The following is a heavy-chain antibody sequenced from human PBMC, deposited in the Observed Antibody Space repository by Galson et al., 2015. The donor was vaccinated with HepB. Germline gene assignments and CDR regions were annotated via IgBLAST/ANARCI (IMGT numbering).Heavy chain of an antibody. CDR1: GFRFTKYS. V-gene: IGHV3-23*01. Sequence: SLRLSCATSGFRFTKYSMSWVRQAPGKGLQWVSAITGGGERPYYADSVKGRFTTSRDSSSNTVFLLMTSLRVDDTAGYYWAKGAILGATPHYFDYLGQGTLVTVSS. CDR2: ITGGGERP. J-gene: IGHJ4*02. CDR3: AKGAILGATPHYFDY. D-gene: IGHD3-16*01.